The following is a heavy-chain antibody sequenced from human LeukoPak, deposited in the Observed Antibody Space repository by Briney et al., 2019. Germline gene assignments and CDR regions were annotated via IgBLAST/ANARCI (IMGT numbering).Heavy chain of an antibody. CDR1: GFTFSSYS. Sequence: GGSLRLSCAASGFTFSSYSMNWVRQAPGKGLEWASSISSSSSYIYYADSVKGRFTISRDNAKNSLYLQMNSLRAEDTAVYYCARDFSSQDSMDVWGQGTTVTVSS. CDR3: ARDFSSQDSMDV. V-gene: IGHV3-21*01. CDR2: ISSSSSYI. J-gene: IGHJ6*02. D-gene: IGHD2-2*01.